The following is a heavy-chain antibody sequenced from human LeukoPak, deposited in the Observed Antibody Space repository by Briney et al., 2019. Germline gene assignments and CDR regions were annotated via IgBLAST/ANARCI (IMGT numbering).Heavy chain of an antibody. CDR1: GGSITNYY. V-gene: IGHV4-59*12. J-gene: IGHJ6*03. Sequence: SETLSLTCTVSGGSITNYYWTWIRQPPGKGLEWIGYIHYSGSTNYNPSLKSRVTISVDTSKNQFSLKLSSVTAADTAVYYCARRAPEYMDVWGKGTTVTVSS. CDR2: IHYSGST. CDR3: ARRAPEYMDV. D-gene: IGHD1-14*01.